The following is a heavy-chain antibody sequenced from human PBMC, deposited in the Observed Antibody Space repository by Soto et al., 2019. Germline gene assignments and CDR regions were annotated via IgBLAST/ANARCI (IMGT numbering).Heavy chain of an antibody. CDR1: GFSLTTGKTG. J-gene: IGHJ6*02. D-gene: IGHD4-17*01. CDR2: IFSDNER. V-gene: IGHV2-26*01. CDR3: ARMNVDSYQFYYAMDV. Sequence: GSGPTLVNPTETLTLTCTVSGFSLTTGKTGVSWIRQPPGKALEWLAHIFSDNERSYSTPLQGRLTISKDTSGSQVVLSMTNVDPVDTATYYCARMNVDSYQFYYAMDVWGQGTTVTVSS.